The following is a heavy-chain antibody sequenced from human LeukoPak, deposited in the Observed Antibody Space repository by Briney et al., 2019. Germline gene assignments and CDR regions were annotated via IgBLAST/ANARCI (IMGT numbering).Heavy chain of an antibody. V-gene: IGHV1-18*01. CDR1: GYTFTSYA. D-gene: IGHD2-2*01. CDR3: ARDPHDIVVVPAAMGVDY. CDR2: ISAYNGNT. Sequence: ASVKVSCKASGYTFTSYAISWVRQAPGQGLEWMGWISAYNGNTNYAQKLQGRVTMTTDTSTSTAYMELRSLRSDDTAVYYCARDPHDIVVVPAAMGVDYWGQGTLVTVSS. J-gene: IGHJ4*02.